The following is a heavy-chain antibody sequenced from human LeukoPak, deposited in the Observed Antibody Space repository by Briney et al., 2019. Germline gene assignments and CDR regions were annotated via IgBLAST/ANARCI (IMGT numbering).Heavy chain of an antibody. Sequence: GRSLRLSCAASGFTFSSYAMHWVRQAPGKGLVWVSRINPDGGTTNYADSVKGRFTISRDNAKNTLYLQMNSLRAEDTAVYYCARVLLGSWDWFDPWGQGTLVTVSS. V-gene: IGHV3-74*01. CDR3: ARVLLGSWDWFDP. D-gene: IGHD3-10*01. CDR1: GFTFSSYA. J-gene: IGHJ5*02. CDR2: INPDGGTT.